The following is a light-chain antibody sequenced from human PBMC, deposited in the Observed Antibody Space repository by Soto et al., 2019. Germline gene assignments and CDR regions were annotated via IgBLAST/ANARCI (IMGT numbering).Light chain of an antibody. J-gene: IGKJ1*01. Sequence: EIGMTQSPATLSVSPGERATLSCRASQSVSSNLAWYQQKPGQAPRLLIYGAFTRATAIPARFSGSGSGTEFTLTTGSLQSEDFAVYYWQQYNNWWTFGQGTKVEIK. V-gene: IGKV3-15*01. CDR2: GAF. CDR1: QSVSSN. CDR3: QQYNNWWT.